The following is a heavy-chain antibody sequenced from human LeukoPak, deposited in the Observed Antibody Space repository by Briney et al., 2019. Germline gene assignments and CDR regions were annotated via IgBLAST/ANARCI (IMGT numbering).Heavy chain of an antibody. CDR2: ISYSSETI. Sequence: GGSLRLSCAASGFSFDEHAMRWVRQAPGKGLEWVSGISYSSETIGYVDSVKGRFTVSRDNRKNSLYLQMNSLRPEDTALYYCAKDRGGGSQLGDAFDVWGQGTMVRVSS. J-gene: IGHJ3*01. D-gene: IGHD2-15*01. CDR1: GFSFDEHA. V-gene: IGHV3-9*01. CDR3: AKDRGGGSQLGDAFDV.